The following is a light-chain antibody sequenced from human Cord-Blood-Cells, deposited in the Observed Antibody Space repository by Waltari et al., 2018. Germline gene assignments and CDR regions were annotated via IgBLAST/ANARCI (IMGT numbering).Light chain of an antibody. V-gene: IGLV2-14*01. CDR3: SSYTSSTTLWV. Sequence: QSPLHPSASVSGSPGQSITISCPGTCSDVVGYYYVPWYQQHPGKAPKLMIYEVSNRPSGVSNRFSGSKSGNTASLTISGLQAEDEADYYCSSYTSSTTLWVFGGGTKLTVL. J-gene: IGLJ3*02. CDR1: CSDVVGYYY. CDR2: EVS.